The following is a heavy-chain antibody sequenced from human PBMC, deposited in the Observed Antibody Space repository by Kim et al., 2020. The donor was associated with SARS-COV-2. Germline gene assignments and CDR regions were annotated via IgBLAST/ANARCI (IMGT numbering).Heavy chain of an antibody. CDR1: GFTFRNYA. V-gene: IGHV3-23*01. D-gene: IGHD3-10*01. Sequence: GGSLRLSCAASGFTFRNYAMTWVRQAPGRGLEWVSSITASGGSTYSADSVKGRFTISRDNSKNTMYVQMSSLRADDTAVYYCGRRITMIRGVAVSGMDVWGQGTTVTVSS. CDR2: ITASGGST. CDR3: GRRITMIRGVAVSGMDV. J-gene: IGHJ6*02.